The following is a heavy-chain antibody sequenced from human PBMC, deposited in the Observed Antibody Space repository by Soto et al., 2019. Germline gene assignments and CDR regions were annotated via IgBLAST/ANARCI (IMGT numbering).Heavy chain of an antibody. Sequence: QLQLQESGPGLVKPSETLSLTCTVSGGSISSSSYYWGWIRQPPGKGLEWIGSIYYSGSTYYNPSLKSRVTISVDTSKNQFSLKLSSVTAADTAVYYCARHGCASSWYCYYYYGMDVWGQGTTVTVSS. CDR2: IYYSGST. J-gene: IGHJ6*02. V-gene: IGHV4-39*01. D-gene: IGHD6-13*01. CDR3: ARHGCASSWYCYYYYGMDV. CDR1: GGSISSSSYY.